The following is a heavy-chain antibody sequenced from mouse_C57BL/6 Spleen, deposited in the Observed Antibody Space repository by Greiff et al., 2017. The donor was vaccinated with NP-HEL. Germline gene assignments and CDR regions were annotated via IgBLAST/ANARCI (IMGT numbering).Heavy chain of an antibody. Sequence: QVQLQQSGPELVKPGASVKISCKASGYSFTSYYIHWVKQRPGQGLEWIGWIYPGSGNTKYNEKFKGKATLTADTYSSTAYMQLSSLTSEASAVYYCSRWDYGSSYTLWGQGTTLTVSS. D-gene: IGHD1-1*01. CDR3: SRWDYGSSYTL. J-gene: IGHJ2*01. CDR2: IYPGSGNT. V-gene: IGHV1-66*01. CDR1: GYSFTSYY.